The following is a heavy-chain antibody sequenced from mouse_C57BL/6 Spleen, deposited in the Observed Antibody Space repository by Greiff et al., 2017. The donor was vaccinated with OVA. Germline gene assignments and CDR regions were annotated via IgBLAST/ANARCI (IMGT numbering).Heavy chain of an antibody. CDR2: IDPNSGGT. CDR1: GYTFTSYW. CDR3: AREDYSTFAY. V-gene: IGHV1-72*01. D-gene: IGHD2-5*01. J-gene: IGHJ3*01. Sequence: QVQLKQPGAELVKPGASVKLSCKASGYTFTSYWMHWVKQRPGRGLEWIGRIDPNSGGTKYNEKFKSKATLTVDKPSSTAYMQLSSLTSEDSAVYYCAREDYSTFAYWGQGTLVTVSA.